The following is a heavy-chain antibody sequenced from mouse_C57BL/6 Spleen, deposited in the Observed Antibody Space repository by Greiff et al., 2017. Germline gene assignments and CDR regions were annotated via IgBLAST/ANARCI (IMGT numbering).Heavy chain of an antibody. CDR3: ARYYSNHGGYFDV. V-gene: IGHV1-64*01. D-gene: IGHD2-5*01. CDR2: IHPNSGST. CDR1: GYTFTSYW. J-gene: IGHJ1*03. Sequence: VQLQQPGAELVKPGASVKLSCKASGYTFTSYWMHWVKQRPGQGLEWIGMIHPNSGSTNYNEKFKSKATLTVDKSSSTAYMQLSSLTSEDSAVYYCARYYSNHGGYFDVWGTGTTVTVSS.